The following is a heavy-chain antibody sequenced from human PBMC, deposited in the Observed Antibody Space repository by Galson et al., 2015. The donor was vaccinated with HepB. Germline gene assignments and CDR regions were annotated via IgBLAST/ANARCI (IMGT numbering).Heavy chain of an antibody. CDR1: GYTFTSYA. J-gene: IGHJ6*02. V-gene: IGHV7-4-1*02. Sequence: SVKVSCKASGYTFTSYAMNWVRQAPGQGLEWMGWINTNTGNPTYAQGFTGRFVFSLDTSVSTAYLQISSLKAEDTAVYYCARGGRDGYNTPYYYYGMDAWGQGTTVTVSS. D-gene: IGHD5-24*01. CDR3: ARGGRDGYNTPYYYYGMDA. CDR2: INTNTGNP.